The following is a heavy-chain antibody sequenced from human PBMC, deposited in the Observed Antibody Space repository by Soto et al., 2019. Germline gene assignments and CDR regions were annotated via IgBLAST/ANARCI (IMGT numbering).Heavy chain of an antibody. J-gene: IGHJ5*02. CDR2: LLRPGRST. CDR3: AKDAIANDGIWLMDS. CDR1: GFMFSDYA. V-gene: IGHV3-23*01. D-gene: IGHD3-16*01. Sequence: VGSLRLSCAASGFMFSDYAMTWARQAPGKELEWVSGLLRPGRSTYYADSVKGRFTISGDTSANTVYLQMDSLRAEDTAVYYCAKDAIANDGIWLMDSWGQGTVVTVSS.